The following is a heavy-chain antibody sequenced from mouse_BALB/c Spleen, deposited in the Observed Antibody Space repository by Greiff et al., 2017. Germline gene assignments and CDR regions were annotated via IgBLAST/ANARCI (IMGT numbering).Heavy chain of an antibody. D-gene: IGHD1-1*01. CDR3: ARAYGSSPYAMDY. CDR1: GFSLTSYG. CDR2: IWAGGST. V-gene: IGHV2-9*02. J-gene: IGHJ4*01. Sequence: QVQLKQSGPGLVAPSQSLSITCTVSGFSLTSYGVHWVRQPPGKGLEWLGVIWAGGSTNYNSALMSRLSISKDNSKSQVFLKMNSLQTDDTAMYYCARAYGSSPYAMDYWGQGTSVTVSS.